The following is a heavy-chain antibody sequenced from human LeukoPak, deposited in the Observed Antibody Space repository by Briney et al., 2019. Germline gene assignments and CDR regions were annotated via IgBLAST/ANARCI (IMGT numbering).Heavy chain of an antibody. CDR1: GFTVSSNY. D-gene: IGHD2-21*02. CDR2: IYSGGST. CDR3: ARDFCGGDCYPDDAFDI. Sequence: GGPLRLSCAASGFTVSSNYMSWVRQAPGKGLEWVSVIYSGGSTYYADSVKGRFTISRDNSKNTLYLQMNSLRAEDTAVYYCARDFCGGDCYPDDAFDIWGQGTMVTVSS. V-gene: IGHV3-53*01. J-gene: IGHJ3*02.